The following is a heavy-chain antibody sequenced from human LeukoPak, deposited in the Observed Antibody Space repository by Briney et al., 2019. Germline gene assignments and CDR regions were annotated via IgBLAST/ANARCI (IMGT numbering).Heavy chain of an antibody. CDR1: GFTFSIYS. V-gene: IGHV3-21*01. Sequence: GGSLRLSCAASGFTFSIYSMDWVRQAPGKGLEWVSSIISSGSYIYYADSVKGRFTISRDNAKNSLYLQMNSLRAEDTAVYYCAREDASSWDYWGQGILVTVSS. D-gene: IGHD6-13*01. J-gene: IGHJ4*02. CDR3: AREDASSWDY. CDR2: IISSGSYI.